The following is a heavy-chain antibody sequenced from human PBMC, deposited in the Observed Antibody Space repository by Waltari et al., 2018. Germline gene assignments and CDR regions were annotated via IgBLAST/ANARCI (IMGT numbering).Heavy chain of an antibody. V-gene: IGHV3-7*01. CDR2: IKQEGSEI. CDR1: GFSFNNYW. Sequence: EVQLVESGGGLVQPGGSLRLSCAGSGFSFNNYWMSWLRQAPGKGLKWVANIKQEGSEIYYVDSVKGRFSISRDNAKKSLYLQMNSLRGDDTAVFYCVTWGDLGNFWGQGTLVTVSA. D-gene: IGHD7-27*01. CDR3: VTWGDLGNF. J-gene: IGHJ4*02.